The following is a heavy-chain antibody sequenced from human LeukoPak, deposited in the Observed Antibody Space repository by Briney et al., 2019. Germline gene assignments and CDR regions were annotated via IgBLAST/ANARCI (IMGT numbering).Heavy chain of an antibody. V-gene: IGHV3-49*04. CDR1: GFTFSSYS. CDR3: TRRYNYDSSGYYYVRDAFDI. J-gene: IGHJ3*02. CDR2: IRSKACGGTT. Sequence: PGGSLRLSCAASGFTFSSYSMNWVRQAPGKGLEWVGFIRSKACGGTTKNAASVKGRFTISRDDSRSIAYLQMNSLKTEDTAVYYCTRRYNYDSSGYYYVRDAFDIWGQGTMVTVSS. D-gene: IGHD3-22*01.